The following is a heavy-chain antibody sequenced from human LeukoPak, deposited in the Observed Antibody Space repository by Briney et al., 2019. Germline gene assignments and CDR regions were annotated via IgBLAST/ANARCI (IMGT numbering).Heavy chain of an antibody. CDR3: ARDGGRVAGSGSFDY. CDR2: INPNSGGT. Sequence: ASVKVSCKASGYTFTGYYMHWVRQAPGQGLEWMGWINPNSGGTNYAQKFQGRVTVTRDTSISTAYMELSRLRSDDTAVYYCARDGGRVAGSGSFDYWGQGTLVTVSS. CDR1: GYTFTGYY. D-gene: IGHD3-10*01. J-gene: IGHJ4*02. V-gene: IGHV1-2*02.